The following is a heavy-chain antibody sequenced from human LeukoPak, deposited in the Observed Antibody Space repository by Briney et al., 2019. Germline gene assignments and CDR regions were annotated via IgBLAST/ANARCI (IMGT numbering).Heavy chain of an antibody. D-gene: IGHD4-17*01. Sequence: PSQTLSLTCTVSGASISSGGYYWRWIRQHPGKGLEWIGYIYYSGSTYYNPSLKSRVTISVDTSKNQFSLKLSSVTAADTAVYYCARDLMTTVTTNAFDIWGQGTMVTVSS. CDR3: ARDLMTTVTTNAFDI. CDR2: IYYSGST. V-gene: IGHV4-31*03. CDR1: GASISSGGYY. J-gene: IGHJ3*02.